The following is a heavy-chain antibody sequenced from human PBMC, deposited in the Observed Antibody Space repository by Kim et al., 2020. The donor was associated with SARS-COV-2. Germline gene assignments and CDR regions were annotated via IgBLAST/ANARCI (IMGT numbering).Heavy chain of an antibody. CDR1: GFSLSTYG. CDR3: TREPCSGGSCFGMDV. V-gene: IGHV3-30*03. D-gene: IGHD2-15*01. J-gene: IGHJ6*02. CDR2: ISHDGNDK. Sequence: GGSLRLSCGASGFSLSTYGMHWVRQAPDRGLEWVAIISHDGNDKYYGDPVKGRFTISRDNSKNTVYLQMSSLRAEYTAVYYCTREPCSGGSCFGMDVWGQGTTVTVSS.